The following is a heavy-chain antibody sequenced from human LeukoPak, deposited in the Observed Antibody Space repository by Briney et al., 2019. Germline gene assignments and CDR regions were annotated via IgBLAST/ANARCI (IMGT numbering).Heavy chain of an antibody. J-gene: IGHJ1*01. CDR3: ARGGPLRQNYYDGSSWDCQY. D-gene: IGHD3-22*01. V-gene: IGHV1-69*13. CDR2: IIPVFGTA. CDR1: GGTFNTYP. Sequence: GASVKVSCKASGGTFNTYPISWVRQAPGQGLEWMGGIIPVFGTANYPQKFHGRITITADESTNTAYMELSSLRSDDTAVYYCARGGPLRQNYYDGSSWDCQYWGQGTLVTVSS.